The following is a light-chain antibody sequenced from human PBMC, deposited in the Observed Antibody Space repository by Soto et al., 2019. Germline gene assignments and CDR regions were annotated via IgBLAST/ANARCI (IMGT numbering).Light chain of an antibody. Sequence: DIQMTQSPSSLSASVGDRVTITCRTSQTIRSSLNWYQQKTGKAPKLLIYSASSLQSGVPSRFSGSGSGTDFTLTISGLQFEDFATYYCQRSYSIPFTFGPGTKVDIK. V-gene: IGKV1-39*01. CDR1: QTIRSS. CDR3: QRSYSIPFT. CDR2: SAS. J-gene: IGKJ3*01.